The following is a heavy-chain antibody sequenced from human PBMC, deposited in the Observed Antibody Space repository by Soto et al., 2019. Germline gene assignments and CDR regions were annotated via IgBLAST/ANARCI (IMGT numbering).Heavy chain of an antibody. CDR3: AKGLGGYSYGLYYYYYGMDV. D-gene: IGHD5-18*01. J-gene: IGHJ6*02. V-gene: IGHV3-30*18. CDR2: ISYDGSNK. Sequence: GGSLRLSCAASGFTFSSYGMHWVRQAPGKGLEWVAVISYDGSNKYYADSVKGRFTISRDNSKNTLYLQMNSLRAEDTAVYYCAKGLGGYSYGLYYYYYGMDVWGQGTTVTVSS. CDR1: GFTFSSYG.